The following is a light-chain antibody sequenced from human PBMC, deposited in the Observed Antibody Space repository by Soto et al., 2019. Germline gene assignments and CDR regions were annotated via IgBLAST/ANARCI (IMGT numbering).Light chain of an antibody. CDR3: TSYTTTSTWV. J-gene: IGLJ3*02. CDR2: EVS. CDR1: SSDIGGYNY. V-gene: IGLV2-14*01. Sequence: QSALTQPASVSGSPGQSITISCTGTSSDIGGYNYVSWYQQYPGKAPKLMIYEVSNRPSGVSNRFSGSKSGNTASLTISGLQAEDEADYYCTSYTTTSTWVFGGGTKVTVL.